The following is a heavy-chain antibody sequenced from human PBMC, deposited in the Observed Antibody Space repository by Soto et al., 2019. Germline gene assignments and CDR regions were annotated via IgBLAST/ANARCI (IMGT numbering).Heavy chain of an antibody. D-gene: IGHD1-26*01. Sequence: EVQLVESGGGVVQPGESLRLSCAASGFTFDDYSMHWVRQAPGKGLEWVSLISWDGRSTYYADSVKGRFTVSRDNSKNPLYLQMNSLTTEDNAFYYCGKDGAITDYTYLDYWGQGALVTVSS. V-gene: IGHV3-43*01. CDR1: GFTFDDYS. CDR3: GKDGAITDYTYLDY. CDR2: ISWDGRST. J-gene: IGHJ4*02.